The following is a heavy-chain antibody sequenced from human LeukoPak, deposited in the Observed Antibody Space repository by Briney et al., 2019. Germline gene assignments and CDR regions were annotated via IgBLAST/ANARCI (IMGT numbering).Heavy chain of an antibody. CDR1: GFTFSSYG. J-gene: IGHJ4*02. D-gene: IGHD3-3*01. V-gene: IGHV3-30*18. CDR2: ISYDGSNK. Sequence: GGSLRLSCAASGFTFSSYGMHWVRQAPGKGLEWVAVISYDGSNKCYADSVKGRFTISRDNSKNTLYLQMNSLRAEDTAVYYCAKPPYDFWSGSKYYFDYWGQGTLVTVSS. CDR3: AKPPYDFWSGSKYYFDY.